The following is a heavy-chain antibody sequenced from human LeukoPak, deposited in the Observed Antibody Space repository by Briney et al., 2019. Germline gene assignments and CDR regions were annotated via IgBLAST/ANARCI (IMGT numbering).Heavy chain of an antibody. J-gene: IGHJ3*02. Sequence: GRSLRLSCAASGFTFSSYGMHWVRQAPGRGLEWVAVIWYDGSNKYYADSVKGRFTISRDNSKNTLYLQMNSLRAEDTAVYYCAAHSGSDAFDIWGQGTMVTVSS. CDR3: AAHSGSDAFDI. V-gene: IGHV3-33*01. D-gene: IGHD3-22*01. CDR2: IWYDGSNK. CDR1: GFTFSSYG.